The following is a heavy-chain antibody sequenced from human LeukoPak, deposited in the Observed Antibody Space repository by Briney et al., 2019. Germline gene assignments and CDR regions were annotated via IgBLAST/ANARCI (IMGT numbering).Heavy chain of an antibody. CDR3: AREMTGGYSGYATPGY. CDR1: GFTFSTFA. CDR2: ISSSSSYI. Sequence: PGGSLRLSCAASGFTFSTFAMSWVRQAPGKGLEWVSSISSSSSYIYYADSVKGRFTISRDNAKNSLYLQMNSLRAEDTAVYYCAREMTGGYSGYATPGYWGQGTLVTVSS. J-gene: IGHJ4*02. V-gene: IGHV3-21*01. D-gene: IGHD5-12*01.